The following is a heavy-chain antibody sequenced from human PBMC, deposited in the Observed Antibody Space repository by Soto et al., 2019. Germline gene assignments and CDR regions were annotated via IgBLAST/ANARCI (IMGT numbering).Heavy chain of an antibody. J-gene: IGHJ3*01. V-gene: IGHV3-23*01. CDR3: AKDLRLRDDVFNV. CDR1: EFTFSNYA. Sequence: GGSLRLSCAASEFTFSNYAMSWVRQAPGKGLEWVSAISHGGGTTYYADSVKGRFTISRDNSKNTLYLQMNSLRAEDTAVYYCAKDLRLRDDVFNVWGQGTMFTFS. CDR2: ISHGGGTT.